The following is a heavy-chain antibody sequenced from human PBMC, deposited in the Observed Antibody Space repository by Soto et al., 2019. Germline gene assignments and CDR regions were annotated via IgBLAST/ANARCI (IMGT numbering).Heavy chain of an antibody. V-gene: IGHV3-48*01. CDR2: ISSSSSTI. D-gene: IGHD6-19*01. CDR3: ARDGGQWLNWFDP. CDR1: GFTFSSYS. Sequence: EVQLVESGGGLVQPGGSLRLSCAASGFTFSSYSMNWVRQAPGKGLEWVSYISSSSSTIYYADSVKGRFTISRDNAKNSLYLQMKSLRAEDTAVYYCARDGGQWLNWFDPWGQGTLVTVSS. J-gene: IGHJ5*02.